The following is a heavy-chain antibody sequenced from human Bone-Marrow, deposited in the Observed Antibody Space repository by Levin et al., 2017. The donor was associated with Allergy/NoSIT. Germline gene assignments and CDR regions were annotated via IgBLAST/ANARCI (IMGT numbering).Heavy chain of an antibody. D-gene: IGHD6-6*01. CDR3: ATTQYSLES. J-gene: IGHJ4*02. CDR1: GFRISSYW. Sequence: GGSLRLSCAASGFRISSYWMHWVRQAPGKGLVWVSRINNDGSGTSYADSVKGRFTVSRDNTNNTLYLQMNSLRAEDTAVYYCATTQYSLESWGQGTLVTVSS. V-gene: IGHV3-74*01. CDR2: INNDGSGT.